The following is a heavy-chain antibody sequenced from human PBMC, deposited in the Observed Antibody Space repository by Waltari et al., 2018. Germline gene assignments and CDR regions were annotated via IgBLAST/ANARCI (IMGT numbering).Heavy chain of an antibody. CDR1: GFTFSSYA. CDR2: IRGSGGST. D-gene: IGHD4-4*01. V-gene: IGHV3-23*01. CDR3: AKVSPSSVHYSNYDY. J-gene: IGHJ4*02. Sequence: EVQLLESGGGLVQPGGSLRLSCAAYGFTFSSYAMSWVRQAPGKGREWGSAIRGSGGSTYDADSVKGRFTISRDNSKNALYLQMNSLRAEDTAVYYCAKVSPSSVHYSNYDYWGQGTLVTVSS.